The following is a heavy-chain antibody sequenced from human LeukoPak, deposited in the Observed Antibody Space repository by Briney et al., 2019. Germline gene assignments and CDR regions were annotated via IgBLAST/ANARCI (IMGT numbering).Heavy chain of an antibody. D-gene: IGHD2-2*01. CDR3: ARFYCSSTSCYGNDY. CDR2: INPNSGGT. Sequence: ASVKVSCKASGYTFTDYYIHWVRQAPGQGLEWMGRINPNSGGTNYAQKFQGRVTMTRGTSISTAYMELSRLRSDDTAVYYCARFYCSSTSCYGNDYWGQGTLVTVSS. V-gene: IGHV1-2*06. CDR1: GYTFTDYY. J-gene: IGHJ4*02.